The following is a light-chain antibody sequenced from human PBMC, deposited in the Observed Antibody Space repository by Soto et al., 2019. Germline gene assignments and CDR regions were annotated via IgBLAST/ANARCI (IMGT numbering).Light chain of an antibody. Sequence: EIVLTQSPGTLSLSPGERATLSCRASQSVSSSYLAWYQQKPGQAPRLLMSAASSRATGIPDRFSGSGSGTDFTLTISRLEAEDFAVYYCQQSSSAPITCGQGTRLETK. V-gene: IGKV3-20*01. CDR1: QSVSSSY. CDR3: QQSSSAPIT. CDR2: AAS. J-gene: IGKJ5*01.